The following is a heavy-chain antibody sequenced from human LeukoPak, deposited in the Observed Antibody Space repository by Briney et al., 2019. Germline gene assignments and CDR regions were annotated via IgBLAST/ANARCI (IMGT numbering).Heavy chain of an antibody. CDR1: VYTFTSYH. J-gene: IGHJ4*02. D-gene: IGHD4-17*01. Sequence: ASVKVSCKTSVYTFTSYHINWVRQATGQGVEWMGWMNPYSGDRGYAQKFQGRVSITSDTSMSTAYMQLSSLRSADTAVYFCARTTSLTASGYDYWGQGTLVTVSS. V-gene: IGHV1-8*03. CDR3: ARTTSLTASGYDY. CDR2: MNPYSGDR.